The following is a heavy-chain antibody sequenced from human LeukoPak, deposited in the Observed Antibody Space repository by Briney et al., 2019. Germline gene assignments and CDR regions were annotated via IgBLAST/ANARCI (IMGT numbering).Heavy chain of an antibody. CDR1: GFTFSDYY. D-gene: IGHD6-13*01. Sequence: GGSLRLSCAASGFTFSDYYMSWIRQAPGEGLEWVSGINWKSNNIGYADSVKGRFTISRDNAKNSLYLQMNSLRTEDTALYYCARDRAGYFYAMDVWGQGTSVTVSS. V-gene: IGHV3-9*01. CDR3: ARDRAGYFYAMDV. CDR2: INWKSNNI. J-gene: IGHJ6*02.